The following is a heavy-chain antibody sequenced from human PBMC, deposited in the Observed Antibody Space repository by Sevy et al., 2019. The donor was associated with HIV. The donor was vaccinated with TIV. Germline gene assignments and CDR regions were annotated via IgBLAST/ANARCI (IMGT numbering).Heavy chain of an antibody. Sequence: GGSLRLSCTASGFTFDSYAMHWVRQVAGKGLEWVSTISGSGYPTYYAYSVKGRFTISRDTSRNTLYLQMNSLRVEDSAVYFCAKDRVTVFGVVVTFDSWGQGTLVTVSS. J-gene: IGHJ4*02. CDR3: AKDRVTVFGVVVTFDS. CDR2: ISGSGYPT. V-gene: IGHV3-23*01. D-gene: IGHD3-3*01. CDR1: GFTFDSYA.